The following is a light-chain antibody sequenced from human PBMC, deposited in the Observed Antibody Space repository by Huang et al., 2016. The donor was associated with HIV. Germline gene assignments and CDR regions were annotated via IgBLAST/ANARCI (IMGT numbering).Light chain of an antibody. Sequence: EIVMTQSPLSLPVSPGQPASISCTSSQNLLHSSGHNRLDWYLQKPGQSPQLLIFLTFNRASGVPDKYTGTGSGSNFTLSINQLQPYYVGIYYCMQGLQTPPTFGQGTKLEI. CDR3: MQGLQTPPT. V-gene: IGKV2-28*01. CDR2: LTF. CDR1: QNLLHSSGHNR. J-gene: IGKJ2*01.